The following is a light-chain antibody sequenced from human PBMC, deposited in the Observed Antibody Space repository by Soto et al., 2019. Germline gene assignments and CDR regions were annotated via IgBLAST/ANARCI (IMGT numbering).Light chain of an antibody. CDR1: SSNIGSNT. V-gene: IGLV1-44*01. CDR3: AAWDDSLNGYV. Sequence: QSVLTQPPSASGTPGQRGTISCSGSSSNIGSNTVNWYQQLPGTAPKLLIYSHNQRPSGVPDRFSGSKSGTSASLASSGLQSEDEADYYCAAWDDSLNGYVFGTGTKVTVL. CDR2: SHN. J-gene: IGLJ1*01.